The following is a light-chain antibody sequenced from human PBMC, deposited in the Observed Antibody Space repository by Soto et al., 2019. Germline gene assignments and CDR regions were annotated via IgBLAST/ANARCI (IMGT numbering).Light chain of an antibody. CDR3: QQYNNWPRT. CDR1: QSVSSNY. V-gene: IGKV3-20*01. J-gene: IGKJ1*01. CDR2: CAS. Sequence: IVLSQSPGTLSLSPGESATLSCRASQSVSSNYLASYQQKPGQAPRLLIYCASSSATSIPDRFSGSGSGTEFTLTITSLQSEDFALYYCQQYNNWPRTFGQGTKVDI.